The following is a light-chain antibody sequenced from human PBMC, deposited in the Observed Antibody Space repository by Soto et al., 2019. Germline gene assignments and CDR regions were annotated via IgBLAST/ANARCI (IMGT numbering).Light chain of an antibody. CDR2: AAS. CDR3: LQDYNYPRT. CDR1: QGIRND. J-gene: IGKJ1*01. V-gene: IGKV1-6*01. Sequence: AIPMTQSPSSLSASVGDRVTITCRASQGIRNDLGWYQQKPGKDPKLLIYAASSLQSGVPSRFSGSGSGTDFTLTISSLQPEDFATYYCLQDYNYPRTFGQGTKVEIK.